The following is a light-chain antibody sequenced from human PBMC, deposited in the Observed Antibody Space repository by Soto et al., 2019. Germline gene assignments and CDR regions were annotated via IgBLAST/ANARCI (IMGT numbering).Light chain of an antibody. Sequence: QSVLTQPASVSGSPGQSITISCTGTSSDVGGYNYVSWYQQNPGKAPKLMIYEVSNRPSGVSNRFSGSKSGNMASLTISGLQAEDEACYCYSSYTINRPSVFATGPNVTVL. CDR1: SSDVGGYNY. V-gene: IGLV2-14*01. J-gene: IGLJ1*01. CDR2: EVS. CDR3: SSYTINRPSV.